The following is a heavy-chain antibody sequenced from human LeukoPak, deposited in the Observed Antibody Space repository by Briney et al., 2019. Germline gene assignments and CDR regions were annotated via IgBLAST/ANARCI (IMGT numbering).Heavy chain of an antibody. Sequence: GGSLRLPCAASGFTFSSYAMSWVRQAPGKGLEWVSHGGSGGSKYYADSVRGRFTISRDTSKSTMYLQMNSLTADDTAVYYCAKNCGREYHSYYMDVWGKGTTVTVAS. CDR2: GGSGGSK. CDR3: AKNCGREYHSYYMDV. D-gene: IGHD2-2*01. J-gene: IGHJ6*03. CDR1: GFTFSSYA. V-gene: IGHV3-23*01.